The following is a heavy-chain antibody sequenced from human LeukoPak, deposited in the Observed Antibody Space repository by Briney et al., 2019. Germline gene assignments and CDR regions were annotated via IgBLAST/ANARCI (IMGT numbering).Heavy chain of an antibody. V-gene: IGHV4-34*01. CDR3: ARVRWFPRAFDI. CDR2: INHSGST. Sequence: SETLSLTCAVYGGSFSGYYWSWIRQPPGKGLEWIGEINHSGSTHYNPSLKSRVTISVDTSKKQFSLKLSSVTAADTAVYYCARVRWFPRAFDIWGQGTVVTVSS. J-gene: IGHJ3*02. CDR1: GGSFSGYY. D-gene: IGHD4-23*01.